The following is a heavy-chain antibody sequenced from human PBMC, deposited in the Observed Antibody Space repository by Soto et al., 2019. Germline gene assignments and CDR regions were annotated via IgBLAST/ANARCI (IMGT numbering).Heavy chain of an antibody. CDR1: GGSFSGYS. D-gene: IGHD2-8*02. J-gene: IGHJ4*02. Sequence: QVQLQQWGAGLLKPSETLSLTCAVYGGSFSGYSWTWIRQPPGTGLEWIGEINHSGSTNYNPSLKSRVTTSVDTPKNQFSLKLPSVTAADTAVYYCARDKITGLFDYWGQGTLVTVSS. V-gene: IGHV4-34*01. CDR2: INHSGST. CDR3: ARDKITGLFDY.